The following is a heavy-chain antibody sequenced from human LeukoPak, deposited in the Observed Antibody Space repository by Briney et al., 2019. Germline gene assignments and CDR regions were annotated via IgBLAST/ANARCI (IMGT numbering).Heavy chain of an antibody. Sequence: SVKVSCKASGGTFSSYAISWVRQAPGQGLEWMGGIIPIFGTANYAQKFQGRVTITADKSTSTAYMELSSLRSEDTAVYYCARGAGILRFEYYFDYWGQGTLVTVSS. J-gene: IGHJ4*02. CDR2: IIPIFGTA. CDR3: ARGAGILRFEYYFDY. V-gene: IGHV1-69*06. CDR1: GGTFSSYA. D-gene: IGHD3-10*01.